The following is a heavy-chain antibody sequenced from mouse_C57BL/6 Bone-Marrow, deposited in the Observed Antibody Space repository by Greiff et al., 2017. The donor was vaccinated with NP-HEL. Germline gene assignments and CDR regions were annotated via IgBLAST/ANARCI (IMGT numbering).Heavy chain of an antibody. CDR3: ASRFAY. J-gene: IGHJ3*01. Sequence: QVQLQQSGAELVKPGASVKISCKASGYAFSSSWMNWVKQRPGKGLEWIGRIYPGDGDTNYNGKFKGKATLTADKSSSTAYLQLSSLTSEDSAVYFCASRFAYWGQGTLVTVSA. CDR2: IYPGDGDT. V-gene: IGHV1-82*01. CDR1: GYAFSSSW.